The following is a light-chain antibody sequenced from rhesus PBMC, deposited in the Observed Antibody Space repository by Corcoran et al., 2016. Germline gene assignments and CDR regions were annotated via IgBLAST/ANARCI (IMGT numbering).Light chain of an antibody. CDR2: AAS. J-gene: IGKJ3*01. CDR1: QTISSY. V-gene: IGKV1-44*01. CDR3: QQHNSHPFT. Sequence: DIQMTQSPSSLSASVGDRVTITCRASQTISSYLAWYQQKPGKVPKILIYAASSLESGVPSRFSGNGSGTEFTLTISSLQPEDFATYYCQQHNSHPFTFGPGTKLDIK.